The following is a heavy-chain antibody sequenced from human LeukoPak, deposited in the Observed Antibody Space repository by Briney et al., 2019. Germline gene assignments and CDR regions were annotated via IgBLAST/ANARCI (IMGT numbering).Heavy chain of an antibody. CDR1: GFTFDDYA. J-gene: IGHJ4*02. CDR2: ISWNSGIT. D-gene: IGHD2/OR15-2a*01. V-gene: IGHV3-9*01. CDR3: ARGGLSIMGY. Sequence: GGSLRLSCAASGFTFDDYAMHWVRQAPGMGLEWVSGISWNSGITGYADSVKGRFTISRDNARNSLYLQMNSLRAEDTAVYFCARGGLSIMGYWGQGTLVTVSS.